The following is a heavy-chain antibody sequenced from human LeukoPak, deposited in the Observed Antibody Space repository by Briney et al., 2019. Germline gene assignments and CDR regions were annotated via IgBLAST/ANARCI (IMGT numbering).Heavy chain of an antibody. D-gene: IGHD3-10*01. CDR2: IGGSGGST. CDR3: ARALPYYGSGTRDWFDP. V-gene: IGHV3-23*01. CDR1: GFTFSTYA. Sequence: GGSLRLSCAASGFTFSTYAMSWVRQAPGKGLEWVSAIGGSGGSTYYADSVKGRFTISRDNSKNTLYLQMNSLRAEDTAVYYCARALPYYGSGTRDWFDPWGQGTLVTVSS. J-gene: IGHJ5*02.